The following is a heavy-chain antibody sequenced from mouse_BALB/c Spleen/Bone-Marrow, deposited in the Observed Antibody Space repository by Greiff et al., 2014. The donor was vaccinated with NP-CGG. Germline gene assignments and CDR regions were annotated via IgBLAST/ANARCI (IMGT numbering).Heavy chain of an antibody. CDR3: AREDYYGSSYFDY. D-gene: IGHD1-1*01. Sequence: ESGAELMKPGASVKISCKATGYTFSSYWIEWVKQRPGHGLEWIGEILPGSGSTIYNEKFKGKATFTADTSSNTAYMQLSSLTSEDSAVYYCAREDYYGSSYFDYWGQGTTLAVSS. CDR1: GYTFSSYW. V-gene: IGHV1-9*01. J-gene: IGHJ2*01. CDR2: ILPGSGST.